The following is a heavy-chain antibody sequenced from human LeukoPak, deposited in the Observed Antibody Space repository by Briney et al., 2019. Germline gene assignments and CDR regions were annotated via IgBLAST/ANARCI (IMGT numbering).Heavy chain of an antibody. Sequence: ASVKISCKASGYTFRGNYIYWLRQAPGQGLEWMGWIDANNGDTKSAQKFQGRVTVSRDTSISTAYMDLGSLSPDDAAVYYCARDPSSVTLYFDYWGQGTLVTVSS. J-gene: IGHJ4*02. CDR1: GYTFRGNY. D-gene: IGHD4-11*01. V-gene: IGHV1-2*02. CDR3: ARDPSSVTLYFDY. CDR2: IDANNGDT.